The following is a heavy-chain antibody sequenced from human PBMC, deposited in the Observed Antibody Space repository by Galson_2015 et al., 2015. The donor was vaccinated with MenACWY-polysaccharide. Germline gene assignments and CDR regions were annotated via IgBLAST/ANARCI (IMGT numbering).Heavy chain of an antibody. CDR1: GFTFSTYT. V-gene: IGHV3-30*18. CDR3: AKGGREVDNWLDP. Sequence: SLRLSCAASGFTFSTYTMHWVRQAPGQGLEWMATISSSGDDKYYADSVKGRFTISRDNSNNTLYLEMSSLRAGDTAVYYCAKGGREVDNWLDPWGQGALVTVSS. J-gene: IGHJ5*02. D-gene: IGHD1-26*01. CDR2: ISSSGDDK.